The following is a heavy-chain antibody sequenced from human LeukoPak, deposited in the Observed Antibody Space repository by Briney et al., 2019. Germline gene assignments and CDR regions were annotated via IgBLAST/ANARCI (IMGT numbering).Heavy chain of an antibody. Sequence: SETLSLTCTVSGGSISSSSYYWGWIRQPPGKGLEWIGSIYYSGSTYYNPSLKSRVTISVDTSKNQFSLKLSSVTAADTAVYYCASYDLRYGSGIEEWFDPWGQGTLVTVSS. D-gene: IGHD3-10*01. J-gene: IGHJ5*02. CDR3: ASYDLRYGSGIEEWFDP. CDR1: GGSISSSSYY. V-gene: IGHV4-39*01. CDR2: IYYSGST.